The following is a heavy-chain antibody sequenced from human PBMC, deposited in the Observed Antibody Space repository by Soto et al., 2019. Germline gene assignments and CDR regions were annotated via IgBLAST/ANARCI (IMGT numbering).Heavy chain of an antibody. D-gene: IGHD6-13*01. Sequence: ASVKVSCKASGYTFTGYYMHWVRQAPGQGLEWMGWINPNSGGTNYAQKFQGRVTMTRDTSISTAYMELSRLRSDDTAVYYCARDADPGIAAAGQIDYWGQGTLVTASS. J-gene: IGHJ4*02. CDR1: GYTFTGYY. CDR3: ARDADPGIAAAGQIDY. V-gene: IGHV1-2*02. CDR2: INPNSGGT.